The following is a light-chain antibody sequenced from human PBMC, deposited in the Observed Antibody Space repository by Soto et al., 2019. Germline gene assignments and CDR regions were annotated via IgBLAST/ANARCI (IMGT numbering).Light chain of an antibody. CDR3: SSYAGSNNFV. V-gene: IGLV2-8*01. Sequence: QSALTQPPSASGSPGQSVTISCIGTSSDVGGYNYVSWYQQHPGKAPKLIICEVSKRPSGVPDRFSGSKSGNTASLTVSGLQADDEADYYCSSYAGSNNFVFGTGTKVTVL. CDR1: SSDVGGYNY. CDR2: EVS. J-gene: IGLJ1*01.